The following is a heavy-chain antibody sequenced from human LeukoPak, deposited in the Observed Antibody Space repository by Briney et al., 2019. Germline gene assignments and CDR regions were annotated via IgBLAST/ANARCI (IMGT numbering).Heavy chain of an antibody. D-gene: IGHD3-9*01. V-gene: IGHV4-39*01. J-gene: IGHJ4*02. CDR1: GGSVSSTAYY. CDR3: ARLSKGRFFDYIFDY. CDR2: IYYSGST. Sequence: TPSETLSLTCTVSGGSVSSTAYYWGWTRQPPGKGLEWIGNIYYSGSTYYNPSLTSRVTMSVDTSNNQFSLKMHSVTAADTAVYYCARLSKGRFFDYIFDYWGQGTLVTVSS.